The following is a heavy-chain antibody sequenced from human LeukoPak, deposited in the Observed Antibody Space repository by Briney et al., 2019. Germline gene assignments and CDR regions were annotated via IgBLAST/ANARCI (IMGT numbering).Heavy chain of an antibody. CDR3: AKSPQLAYCGGDCPPEYYFDY. D-gene: IGHD2-21*02. CDR2: ISGSGGST. CDR1: GFTFSSYA. V-gene: IGHV3-23*01. J-gene: IGHJ4*02. Sequence: PGGSLRLSCAASGFTFSSYAMSWVRQAPGKGLEWVSAISGSGGSTYYADSVKGRFTISRDNSKNTLYLQMNSLRAEDTAVYYRAKSPQLAYCGGDCPPEYYFDYWGQGTLVTVSS.